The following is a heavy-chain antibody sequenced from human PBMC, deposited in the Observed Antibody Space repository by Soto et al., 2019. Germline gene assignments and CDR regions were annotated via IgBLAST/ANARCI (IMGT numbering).Heavy chain of an antibody. D-gene: IGHD2-15*01. CDR3: AKDRDIVVVLAAFDY. CDR2: ISYDGRNK. J-gene: IGHJ4*02. CDR1: GFTFSSYG. Sequence: QVQLVESGGGVVQPGRSLRLSCAASGFTFSSYGMHWVRQAPGKGLEWVAVISYDGRNKYYADSVKGRFTISRDNSKNTLYLQMNSLRAEDTAVYYCAKDRDIVVVLAAFDYWGQGTLVTVSS. V-gene: IGHV3-30*18.